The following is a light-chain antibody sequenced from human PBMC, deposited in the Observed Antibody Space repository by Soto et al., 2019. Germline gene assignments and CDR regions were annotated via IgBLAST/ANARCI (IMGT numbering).Light chain of an antibody. Sequence: EIVLTQSPGTLSLSPGERATLSCRASQSVSRNYLAWYQQKPGQAPRLLIYGASSRATGIPDRFSGSGSGTDVTLTISRREPEDFVVYYCQQYGSSPPLTFGGGTKVEIK. J-gene: IGKJ4*01. CDR1: QSVSRNY. CDR3: QQYGSSPPLT. CDR2: GAS. V-gene: IGKV3-20*01.